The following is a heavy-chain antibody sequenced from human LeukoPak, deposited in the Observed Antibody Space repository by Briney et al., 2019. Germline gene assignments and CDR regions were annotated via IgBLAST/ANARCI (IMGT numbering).Heavy chain of an antibody. Sequence: GGSLRLSCAASGFTFSSYSMNWVRQAPGKGLEWVSAISGSGGSTYYADSVKGRFTISRDNSKNTLYLQMNSLRAEDTAVYYCAKFSATTVTTLDYWGQGTLVTVSS. CDR3: AKFSATTVTTLDY. V-gene: IGHV3-23*01. D-gene: IGHD4-17*01. CDR1: GFTFSSYS. CDR2: ISGSGGST. J-gene: IGHJ4*02.